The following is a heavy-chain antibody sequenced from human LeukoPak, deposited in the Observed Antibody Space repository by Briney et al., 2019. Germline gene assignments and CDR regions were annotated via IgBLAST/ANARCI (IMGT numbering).Heavy chain of an antibody. CDR1: GYPFTTYF. CDR2: ISAYDGNT. Sequence: GASVKVSCKASGYPFTTYFISWVRQAPGQGLEWMGWISAYDGNTNYAQTLQGRVTMTTDTSTSTAYMEPRSLRSDDTAVYYCARKSGGYDSYMDVCGKGTTVTVSS. J-gene: IGHJ6*03. D-gene: IGHD5-12*01. CDR3: ARKSGGYDSYMDV. V-gene: IGHV1-18*01.